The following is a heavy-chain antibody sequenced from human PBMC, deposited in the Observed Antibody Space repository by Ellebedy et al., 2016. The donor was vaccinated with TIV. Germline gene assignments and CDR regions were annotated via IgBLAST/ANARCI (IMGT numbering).Heavy chain of an antibody. CDR1: GFTFSSYW. Sequence: GGSLRLSCAASGFTFSSYWMSWVRQAPGTGLEWVANIKQDGSETYYVDSVKGRFTTSSDNAKNSLYLQMNSLRAEDTAVYYCAGRAYNWNDGSLFDYWGQGTLVTVSS. V-gene: IGHV3-7*03. CDR2: IKQDGSET. D-gene: IGHD1-1*01. CDR3: AGRAYNWNDGSLFDY. J-gene: IGHJ4*02.